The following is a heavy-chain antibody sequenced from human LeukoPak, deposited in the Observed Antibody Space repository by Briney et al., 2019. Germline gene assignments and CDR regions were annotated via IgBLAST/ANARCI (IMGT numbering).Heavy chain of an antibody. Sequence: GGSLRLSCAVSGLTFSSYGISWVRQAPGKGLEWVSAISATGGTTYYADSVKGHFTISSDNSKNTVYLQMNSLRAEDTAVYYCARVHGSGDNWGKYFDCWGQGTLVTVSP. CDR3: ARVHGSGDNWGKYFDC. J-gene: IGHJ4*02. CDR1: GLTFSSYG. CDR2: ISATGGTT. D-gene: IGHD3-10*01. V-gene: IGHV3-23*01.